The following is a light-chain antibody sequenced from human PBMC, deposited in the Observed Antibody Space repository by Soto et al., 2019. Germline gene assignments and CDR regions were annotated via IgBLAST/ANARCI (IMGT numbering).Light chain of an antibody. V-gene: IGLV1-40*01. J-gene: IGLJ3*02. CDR2: DDS. CDR3: QSYDTSLRGLV. CDR1: SSNIGARYD. Sequence: QSVLTQPPSVSGSPGQRVTISCTGSSSNIGARYDVHWYQQLPGTAPKLLIFDDSIRPSGVPDRFSASTSGTSAFLAITGLQAEDEADYYCQSYDTSLRGLVFGGGTKLTVL.